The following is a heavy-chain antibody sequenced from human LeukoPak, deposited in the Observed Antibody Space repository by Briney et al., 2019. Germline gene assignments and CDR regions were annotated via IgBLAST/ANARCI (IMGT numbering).Heavy chain of an antibody. CDR2: IYSDGST. D-gene: IGHD3-3*02. Sequence: PGGSLRLSCAASGFTVSSTYMSWVRQALGKGLEWVSLIYSDGSTFYADSVKGRFTISRDNSKNTLYLQMSSLRAEDTAVYYCARDSSSFPNYFDYWGQGTLVTVSS. CDR1: GFTVSSTY. J-gene: IGHJ4*02. V-gene: IGHV3-53*01. CDR3: ARDSSSFPNYFDY.